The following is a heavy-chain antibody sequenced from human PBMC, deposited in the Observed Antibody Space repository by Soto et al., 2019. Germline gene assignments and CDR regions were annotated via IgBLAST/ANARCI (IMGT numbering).Heavy chain of an antibody. CDR3: ASAECSGGSCYLNEYAFDI. CDR1: GYTFTSYD. J-gene: IGHJ3*02. V-gene: IGHV1-8*01. Sequence: ASVKVSCKASGYTFTSYDINWVRQATGQGLEWMGWKNPNSGNTGYAQKFQGRVTMTRNTSISTAYMELSSLRSEDTAVYYCASAECSGGSCYLNEYAFDIWGQGTMVTVSS. CDR2: KNPNSGNT. D-gene: IGHD2-15*01.